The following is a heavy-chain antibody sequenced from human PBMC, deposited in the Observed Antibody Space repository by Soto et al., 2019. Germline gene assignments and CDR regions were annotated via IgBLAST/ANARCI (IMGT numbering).Heavy chain of an antibody. V-gene: IGHV5-51*01. CDR3: ARQIVRYYGSGSLPLWTYYYYYGMDV. D-gene: IGHD3-10*01. CDR2: IYPGDSDT. J-gene: IGHJ6*02. CDR1: GYSFTSYW. Sequence: LGESLKISCKGSGYSFTSYWIGWVRQMPGKGLEWMGIIYPGDSDTRYSPSFQGQVTISADKSISTAYLQWSSLKASDTAMYYCARQIVRYYGSGSLPLWTYYYYYGMDVRGQGTTVTVSS.